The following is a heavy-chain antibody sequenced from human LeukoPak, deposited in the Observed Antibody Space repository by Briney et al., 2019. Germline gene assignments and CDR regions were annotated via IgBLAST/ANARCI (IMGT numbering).Heavy chain of an antibody. V-gene: IGHV1-69*06. J-gene: IGHJ4*02. D-gene: IGHD1-26*01. CDR3: ATIVGATDDY. CDR1: GGTFSSYA. Sequence: ASVKVSCKASGGTFSSYAISWVRQAPGQGLEWMGGIIPIFGTANYAQKFQGRVTMTEDTSTDTAYMELSSLRSEDTAVYYCATIVGATDDYWGQGTLVTVSS. CDR2: IIPIFGTA.